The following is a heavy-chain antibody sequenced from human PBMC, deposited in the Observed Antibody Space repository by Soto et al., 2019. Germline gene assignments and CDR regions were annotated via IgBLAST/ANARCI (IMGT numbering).Heavy chain of an antibody. D-gene: IGHD3-10*01. J-gene: IGHJ6*02. CDR3: ANSMVRGYYYYYYGMDV. CDR2: ISGSDGST. CDR1: GFTFSSYA. Sequence: GGSLRLSCAASGFTFSSYAMSWVRQAPGKGLEWVSAISGSDGSTYYADSVKGRFTISRDNSKNTLYLQMNSLRAEDTAVYYCANSMVRGYYYYYYGMDVWGQGTTVTVSS. V-gene: IGHV3-23*01.